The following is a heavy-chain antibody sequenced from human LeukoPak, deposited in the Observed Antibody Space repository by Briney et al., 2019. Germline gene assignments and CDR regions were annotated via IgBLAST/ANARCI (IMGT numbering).Heavy chain of an antibody. V-gene: IGHV1-18*01. J-gene: IGHJ4*02. CDR3: ARDWPNEITGA. CDR2: IRGGER. D-gene: IGHD1-1*01. CDR1: GYTFSNYG. Sequence: ASVKVSCKTSGYTFSNYGISWLRQAPGQGREWVGWIRGGERKYAQKLQGRVTVTTDTSTTTAYKELRGLRSDDTAVYYCARDWPNEITGAWGQGTLVTVSS.